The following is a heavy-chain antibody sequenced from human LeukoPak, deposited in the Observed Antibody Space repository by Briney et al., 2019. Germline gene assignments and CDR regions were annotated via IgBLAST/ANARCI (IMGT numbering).Heavy chain of an antibody. D-gene: IGHD4-17*01. CDR3: ARDTCRFYGDYENWFDP. J-gene: IGHJ5*02. V-gene: IGHV1-18*04. CDR2: ISAYNGNT. Sequence: GASVKVSCKASGYTFTGYYMHWVRQAPGQGLEWMGWISAYNGNTNYAQKLQGRVTMTTDTSTSTAYMELRSLRSDDTAVYYCARDTCRFYGDYENWFDPWGQGTLVTVSS. CDR1: GYTFTGYY.